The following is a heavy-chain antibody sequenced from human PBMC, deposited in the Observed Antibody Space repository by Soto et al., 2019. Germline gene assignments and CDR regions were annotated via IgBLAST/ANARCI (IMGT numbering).Heavy chain of an antibody. CDR1: GGTFSSYA. V-gene: IGHV1-69*12. J-gene: IGHJ5*02. CDR3: ASSRQWLVGPCKWFDP. D-gene: IGHD6-19*01. CDR2: IIPIFGTA. Sequence: QVQLVQSGAEVKKPGSSVKVSCKASGGTFSSYAISWVRQAPGQGLEWLGGIIPIFGTANYAQKFQGRVTLTADESTSTAYMERSSLKSEDTAVYCCASSRQWLVGPCKWFDPWGQGTLVTVSS.